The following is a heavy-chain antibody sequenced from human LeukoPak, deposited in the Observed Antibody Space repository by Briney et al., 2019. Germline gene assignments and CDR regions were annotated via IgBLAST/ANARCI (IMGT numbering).Heavy chain of an antibody. CDR3: ARVFSSGSVQDWFDP. D-gene: IGHD6-19*01. CDR2: ISAYNGNT. V-gene: IGHV1-18*01. J-gene: IGHJ5*02. CDR1: GYTFTSYG. Sequence: GASVKVSCKASGYTFTSYGISWVRQAPGQGLEWMGWISAYNGNTNYAQKLQGRVTMTTDTSTSTAYMELRSLRSDDTAVYYCARVFSSGSVQDWFDPWGQGTLVTVSS.